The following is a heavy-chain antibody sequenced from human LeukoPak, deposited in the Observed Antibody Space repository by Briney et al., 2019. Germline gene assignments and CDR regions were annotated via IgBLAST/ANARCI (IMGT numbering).Heavy chain of an antibody. J-gene: IGHJ4*02. Sequence: GASVKVSCKVSGHTLSELTMHWVRQAPGKGLEWMGGFDPENDERIYARKFRGRLTMTEDTSTDTAYMELSGLRSEDTAVYFCATEMTSVVPDYWGQGTLVTVSS. D-gene: IGHD4-11*01. CDR2: FDPENDER. V-gene: IGHV1-24*01. CDR1: GHTLSELT. CDR3: ATEMTSVVPDY.